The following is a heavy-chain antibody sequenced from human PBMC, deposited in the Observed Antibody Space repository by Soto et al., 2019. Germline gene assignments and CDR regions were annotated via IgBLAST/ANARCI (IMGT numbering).Heavy chain of an antibody. CDR3: ARPPTPNLDAFDI. J-gene: IGHJ3*02. CDR2: IYYSGIT. V-gene: IGHV4-39*01. D-gene: IGHD7-27*01. CDR1: GGSISSSNYY. Sequence: SETLSLTCTVSGGSISSSNYYWGWIRQPPGKGLEWIGSIYYSGITYYNPSLKSRVTISVDTSKTQFSLKLNSVTAADTAVYYCARPPTPNLDAFDIWGPGTMVTVSS.